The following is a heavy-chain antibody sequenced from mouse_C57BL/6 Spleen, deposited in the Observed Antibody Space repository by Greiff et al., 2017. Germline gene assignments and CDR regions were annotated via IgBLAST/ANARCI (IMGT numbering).Heavy chain of an antibody. CDR1: GYAFSSSW. CDR2: IYPGDGDT. Sequence: QVQLQQSGPELVKPGASVTISCKASGYAFSSSWMNWVKQRPGKGLEWIGRIYPGDGDTNYNGKVKGKATLTADKSSSPAYMQLSSLTSEDSAVYFCASLTGAGAMDYWGQGTSVTVSS. J-gene: IGHJ4*01. V-gene: IGHV1-82*01. CDR3: ASLTGAGAMDY. D-gene: IGHD4-1*01.